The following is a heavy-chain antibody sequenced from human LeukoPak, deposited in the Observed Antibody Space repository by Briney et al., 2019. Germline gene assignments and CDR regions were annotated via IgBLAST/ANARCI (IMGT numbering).Heavy chain of an antibody. CDR3: AKDNRRHYTSGPNPDSLH. Sequence: AGGSLRLSCGATGFTISSYWMHWVRQPPGKGLEWVSGISWNSGSIDYADSVKGRFTISRDNAKNSLYLQMNSLRVEDTAFYYCAKDNRRHYTSGPNPDSLHWGQGALVTVSS. CDR2: ISWNSGSI. D-gene: IGHD6-19*01. J-gene: IGHJ4*02. CDR1: GFTISSYW. V-gene: IGHV3-9*01.